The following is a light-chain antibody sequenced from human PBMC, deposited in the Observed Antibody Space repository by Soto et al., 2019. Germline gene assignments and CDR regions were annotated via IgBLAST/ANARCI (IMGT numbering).Light chain of an antibody. CDR2: GAY. J-gene: IGKJ5*01. Sequence: EIVLTQSPGNLSWSPGEGATLPCRSSQSLSNTYLAWFQQRPGQATRLVIYGAYNRAAGITDRFSGSGSGTDFTLTVSRLEPEDFAMYYCQPYHWAPDTVGPGTRLDIK. CDR1: QSLSNTY. V-gene: IGKV3-20*01. CDR3: QPYHWAPDT.